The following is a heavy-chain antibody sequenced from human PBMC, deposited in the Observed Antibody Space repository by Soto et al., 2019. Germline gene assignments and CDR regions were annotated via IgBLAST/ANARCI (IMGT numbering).Heavy chain of an antibody. Sequence: GGSLRLSCAASGFTFSGSAMYWVRQASGKGLEWVGRIRSKANSYATAYAASVKGRFTISRDDSKNTAYLQMNSLKTEDTAVYYCTRRGGNWNYVSGPGYYMDVWGKGTTVTVSS. CDR1: GFTFSGSA. CDR3: TRRGGNWNYVSGPGYYMDV. V-gene: IGHV3-73*01. J-gene: IGHJ6*03. D-gene: IGHD1-7*01. CDR2: IRSKANSYAT.